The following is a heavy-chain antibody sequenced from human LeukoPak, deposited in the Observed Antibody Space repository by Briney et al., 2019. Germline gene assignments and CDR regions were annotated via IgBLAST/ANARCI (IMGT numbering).Heavy chain of an antibody. CDR2: IYTSGST. Sequence: TSKTLSLTCTVSGGSISSYYWSWIRQPPGKGLEWIGYIYTSGSTNYNPSLKSRVTISVDTSKNQFSLKLSSVTAADTAVYYCARLLHARGNCGGDCYSYYFDYWGQGTLVTVSS. CDR1: GGSISSYY. J-gene: IGHJ4*02. D-gene: IGHD2-21*02. V-gene: IGHV4-4*09. CDR3: ARLLHARGNCGGDCYSYYFDY.